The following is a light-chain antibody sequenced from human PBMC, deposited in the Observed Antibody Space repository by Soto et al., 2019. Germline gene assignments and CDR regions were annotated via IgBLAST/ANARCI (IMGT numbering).Light chain of an antibody. Sequence: QSVLTQPRSVSGSPGQSVTVSCIGTSSDVGDYNSVSWYQQHPGKAPKLMIYDVSKRPSGVPDRFSGSKSGNTASLTISGLQAEDEADYYCCSYTSSTTPLFGGGTKLTVL. CDR2: DVS. V-gene: IGLV2-11*01. CDR3: CSYTSSTTPL. J-gene: IGLJ2*01. CDR1: SSDVGDYNS.